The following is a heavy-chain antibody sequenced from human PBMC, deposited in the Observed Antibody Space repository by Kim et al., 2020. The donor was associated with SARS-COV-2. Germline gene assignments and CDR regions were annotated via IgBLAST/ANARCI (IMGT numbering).Heavy chain of an antibody. J-gene: IGHJ6*02. D-gene: IGHD5-12*01. CDR1: GFTFSSYG. CDR2: ISYDGSNK. CDR3: AKDLGDGYNPGYYYGMDV. Sequence: GGSLRLSCAASGFTFSSYGMHWVRQAPGKGLEWVAVISYDGSNKYYADSVKGRFTISRDNSKNTLYLQMNSLRAEDTAVYYCAKDLGDGYNPGYYYGMDVWGQGTTVTVSS. V-gene: IGHV3-30*18.